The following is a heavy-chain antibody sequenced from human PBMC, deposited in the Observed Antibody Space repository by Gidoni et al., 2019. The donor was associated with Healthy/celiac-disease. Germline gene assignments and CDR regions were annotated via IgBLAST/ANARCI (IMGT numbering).Heavy chain of an antibody. CDR1: GFSLSTSGMC. J-gene: IGHJ6*02. CDR3: ARIRRSSSGYYYGMDV. Sequence: QVTLRESGPALVKPTQTLTLTCTFSGFSLSTSGMCVSWLRQPPGKALEWLALIDWDDDKYYSTSLKTRLTISKDTSKNQVVLTMTNMDPVDTATYYCARIRRSSSGYYYGMDVWGQGTTVTVSS. D-gene: IGHD6-6*01. CDR2: IDWDDDK. V-gene: IGHV2-70*01.